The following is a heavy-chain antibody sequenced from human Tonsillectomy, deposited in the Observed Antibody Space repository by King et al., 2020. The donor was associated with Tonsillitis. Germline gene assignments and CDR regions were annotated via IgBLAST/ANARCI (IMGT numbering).Heavy chain of an antibody. CDR2: IYPGDSDT. D-gene: IGHD2-8*01. J-gene: IGHJ3*02. CDR3: AGGGSTDCINGVCVRGYDAFDI. V-gene: IGHV5-51*01. Sequence: VQLVESGAEVKKPGESLKISCKGSGYIFADYWIAWVRQLPGKGLEWVGIIYPGDSDTRYSQSFQGQVTISADKSISTAYLQWSSLTASDTAMYYCAGGGSTDCINGVCVRGYDAFDIWGQGTLVTLSS. CDR1: GYIFADYW.